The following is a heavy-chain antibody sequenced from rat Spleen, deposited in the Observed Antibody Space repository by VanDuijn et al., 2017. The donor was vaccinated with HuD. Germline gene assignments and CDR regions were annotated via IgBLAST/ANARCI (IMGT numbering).Heavy chain of an antibody. CDR3: TRDYYSSYMEGVMDA. Sequence: EVQLVESGGGLVQPGRSLKLSCAASGFTFSNYYMAWVRQAPTKGLEWVASITNSGGSTYYRDSVKGRFTISRDNAKSTLYLQMDSLRSEDTATYYCTRDYYSSYMEGVMDAWGQGASVTVSS. D-gene: IGHD1-2*01. CDR2: ITNSGGST. CDR1: GFTFSNYY. J-gene: IGHJ4*01. V-gene: IGHV5S23*01.